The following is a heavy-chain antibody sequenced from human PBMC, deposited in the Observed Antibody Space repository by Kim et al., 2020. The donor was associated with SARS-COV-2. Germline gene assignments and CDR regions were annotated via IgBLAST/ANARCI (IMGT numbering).Heavy chain of an antibody. CDR2: IYPGDSDT. Sequence: GESLKISCKGSGYSFTSYWIGWVRQMPGKGLEWMGIIYPGDSDTRYSPSFQGQVTISADKSISTAYLQWSSLKASDTAMYYCARLLYGYSGIFSAGIDYWGQGTLVTVSS. D-gene: IGHD5-18*01. V-gene: IGHV5-51*01. CDR1: GYSFTSYW. J-gene: IGHJ4*02. CDR3: ARLLYGYSGIFSAGIDY.